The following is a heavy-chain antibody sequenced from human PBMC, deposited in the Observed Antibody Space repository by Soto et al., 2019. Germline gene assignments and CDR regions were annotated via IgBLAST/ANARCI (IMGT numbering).Heavy chain of an antibody. Sequence: QVQLVQSGAEVKKPGASVKVSCKASGYTFTSYGISWVRQAPGQGLEWMGWISAYNGNTNYAQKLQGRVTMTTDTSTSTAYMELRSLRSDDTAVYYCARLGRGFEDYYDSSGWAYDWGQGTLVTVSS. CDR1: GYTFTSYG. CDR3: ARLGRGFEDYYDSSGWAYD. J-gene: IGHJ4*02. D-gene: IGHD3-22*01. V-gene: IGHV1-18*01. CDR2: ISAYNGNT.